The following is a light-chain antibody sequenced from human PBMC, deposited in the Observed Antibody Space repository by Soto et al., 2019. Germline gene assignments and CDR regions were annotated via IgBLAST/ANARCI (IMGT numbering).Light chain of an antibody. V-gene: IGKV3-20*01. J-gene: IGKJ2*01. CDR1: QSVSSSY. CDR3: QQFRSPYMYT. Sequence: EIVLTQSPGTLSLSPGERATLSCRASQSVSSSYLAWYQQKYGQAPRLLIYGASSRATTIPDRISGSGSATDFTLTISRLEPEDFAVYYCQQFRSPYMYTFGQGTKLEMK. CDR2: GAS.